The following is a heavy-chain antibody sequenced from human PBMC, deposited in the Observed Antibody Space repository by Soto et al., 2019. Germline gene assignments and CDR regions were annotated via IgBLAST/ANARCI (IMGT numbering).Heavy chain of an antibody. D-gene: IGHD3-10*01. J-gene: IGHJ4*02. CDR3: AKDRGYGSGSFRPIYYFDY. V-gene: IGHV3-48*01. Sequence: GGSLRLSCAASGFTFSSYSMNWARQAPGKGLEWVSYISSSSSTIYYADSVKGRFTISRDNAKNSLYLQMNSLRAEDTAVYYCAKDRGYGSGSFRPIYYFDYWGQGALVTVSS. CDR2: ISSSSSTI. CDR1: GFTFSSYS.